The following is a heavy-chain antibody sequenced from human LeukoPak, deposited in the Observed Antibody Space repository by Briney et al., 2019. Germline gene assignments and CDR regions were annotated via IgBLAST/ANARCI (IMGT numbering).Heavy chain of an antibody. CDR1: GGSISNYY. CDR2: IYYSGST. J-gene: IGHJ3*02. V-gene: IGHV4-59*01. CDR3: ATWGVVVTDAFDI. Sequence: SGTLSLTCTVSGGSISNYYWSWIRQPPGKGLELIGYIYYSGSTNYNPSLRSRVTISVDTSKSQFSLKLSSVTAADTAVYYCATWGVVVTDAFDIWGQGTVVTVSS. D-gene: IGHD3-22*01.